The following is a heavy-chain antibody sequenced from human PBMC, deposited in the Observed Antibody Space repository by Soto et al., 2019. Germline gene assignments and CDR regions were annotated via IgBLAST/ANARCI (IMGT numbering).Heavy chain of an antibody. CDR1: GYTFTSYG. V-gene: IGHV1-18*01. D-gene: IGHD3-10*01. CDR2: ISAYNGNT. Sequence: QVQLVQSGAEVKKPGASVKVSCKASGYTFTSYGISWVRQAPGQGLEWMGWISAYNGNTNYAQKLQGRVTMTTDTPTSTAYMELRSLRSDDTAVYYCAREGLRDYYGSGSYSFDPWGQGTLVTVSS. CDR3: AREGLRDYYGSGSYSFDP. J-gene: IGHJ5*02.